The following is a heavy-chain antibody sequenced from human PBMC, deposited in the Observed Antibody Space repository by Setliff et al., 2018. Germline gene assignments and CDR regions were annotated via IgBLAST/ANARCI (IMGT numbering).Heavy chain of an antibody. D-gene: IGHD4-4*01. J-gene: IGHJ6*03. Sequence: SETLSLTCTVSGGSISSYYWSWIRQPPGKGLEWIGHIYTSGSTNYNPSLKSRVTISVDTSKNQFSLKLSSVTAADTAVYYCASNALPHYDYSNYEGLYDYYYYMDVWGKGTTVTVSS. V-gene: IGHV4-4*08. CDR3: ASNALPHYDYSNYEGLYDYYYYMDV. CDR2: IYTSGST. CDR1: GGSISSYY.